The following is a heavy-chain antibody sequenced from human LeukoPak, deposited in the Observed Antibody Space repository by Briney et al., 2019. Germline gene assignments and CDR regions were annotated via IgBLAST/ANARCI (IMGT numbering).Heavy chain of an antibody. J-gene: IGHJ4*02. CDR1: GFTVGNNY. D-gene: IGHD2-8*01. CDR3: ARDPPAVSINTYA. CDR2: IFSHGET. Sequence: GGSLRLSCAASGFTVGNNYMNWVRQAPGKGLEWVSLIFSHGETSYADSVKGRFTISRDNSKNMLYLQVNGLRVEDTAVYYCARDPPAVSINTYAWGQGTLVTVSS. V-gene: IGHV3-66*01.